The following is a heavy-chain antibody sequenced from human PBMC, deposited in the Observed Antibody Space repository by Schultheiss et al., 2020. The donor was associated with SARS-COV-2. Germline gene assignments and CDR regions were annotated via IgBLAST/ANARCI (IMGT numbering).Heavy chain of an antibody. V-gene: IGHV4-31*03. D-gene: IGHD3-10*01. Sequence: SQTLSLTCSVFGGSISSNSYYWAWIRQHPGKGLEWIGYIYYSGSTYYNPSLKSRVTISVDTSKNQFSLKLSSVTAADTAVYYCARGAPRYYYGSGGYYYYGMDVWGQGTTVTVSS. J-gene: IGHJ6*02. CDR3: ARGAPRYYYGSGGYYYYGMDV. CDR2: IYYSGST. CDR1: GGSISSNSYY.